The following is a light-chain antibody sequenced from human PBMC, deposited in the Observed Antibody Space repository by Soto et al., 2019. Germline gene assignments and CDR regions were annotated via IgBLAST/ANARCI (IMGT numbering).Light chain of an antibody. Sequence: DIVMAQPPSTLYLSPGETATLSFRASQSVSNNLARYQQKPGQAPRLLFYAASSRAMGVPDRFTGSGSGTDFTLTINRLEPEDFAVYYCQLYGISPHFGQGTRLDI. CDR2: AAS. CDR3: QLYGISPH. CDR1: QSVSNN. J-gene: IGKJ5*01. V-gene: IGKV3-20*01.